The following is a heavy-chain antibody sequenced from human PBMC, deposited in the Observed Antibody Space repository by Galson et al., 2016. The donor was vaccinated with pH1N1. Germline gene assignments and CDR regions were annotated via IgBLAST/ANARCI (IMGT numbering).Heavy chain of an antibody. J-gene: IGHJ4*02. CDR3: VRAIGAKSAY. CDR2: IKQDGTEK. CDR1: GFSFSSYW. Sequence: SLRLSCAASGFSFSSYWMSWVRQAPGKGLEWVANIKQDGTEKYYVASVKGRFTISRDNAKNSLYLQMNSLRVEGTAVYYCVRAIGAKSAYWGQGTLVTVSS. V-gene: IGHV3-7*04. D-gene: IGHD4/OR15-4a*01.